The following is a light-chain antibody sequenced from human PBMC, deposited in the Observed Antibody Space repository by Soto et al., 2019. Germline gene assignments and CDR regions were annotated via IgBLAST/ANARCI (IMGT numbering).Light chain of an antibody. J-gene: IGLJ1*01. CDR1: RSNIGNNA. V-gene: IGLV1-36*01. Sequence: SVLTQPPSVSEAPRQRVTLSCSGSRSNIGNNAVSWYQQLPGKAPKLLIYLDDLLPSGVSDRFSGSKSGTSASLAISGLQSEDEADYYCAAWDDGLNGFVFGTGTKLTVL. CDR2: LDD. CDR3: AAWDDGLNGFV.